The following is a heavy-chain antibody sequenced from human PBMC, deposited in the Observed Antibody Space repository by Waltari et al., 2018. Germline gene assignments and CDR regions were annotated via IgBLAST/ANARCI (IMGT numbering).Heavy chain of an antibody. CDR3: ARWDSPGRYFGD. J-gene: IGHJ4*02. Sequence: QVQLQESGPGLVKPSETLSLTCSVSGGSITAYFWNWMRQPPGKGLEWIGYIHHSGNTKCNPALKSRLTMSADTSKSQFSLRLTSVTAADTAVYFCARWDSPGRYFGDWGQGAPVTVSS. V-gene: IGHV4-59*08. CDR1: GGSITAYF. CDR2: IHHSGNT. D-gene: IGHD3-10*01.